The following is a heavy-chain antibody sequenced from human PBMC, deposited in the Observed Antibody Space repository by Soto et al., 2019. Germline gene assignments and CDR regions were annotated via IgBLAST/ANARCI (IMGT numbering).Heavy chain of an antibody. V-gene: IGHV1-69*06. D-gene: IGHD3-22*01. CDR3: ARDPFGYYYDSSGYRNDY. CDR1: GDTFSNYA. Sequence: SVKVSCKASGDTFSNYAISWVRQAPGQGLEWMGAIIPIFSTTHYAQKFQGRVTITADKSKNQFSLKLSSVTAADTAVYYCARDPFGYYYDSSGYRNDYWGQGTLVTVSS. J-gene: IGHJ4*02. CDR2: IIPIFSTT.